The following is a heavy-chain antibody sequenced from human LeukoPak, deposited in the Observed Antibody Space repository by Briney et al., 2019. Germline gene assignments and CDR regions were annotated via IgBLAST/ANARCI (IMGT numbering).Heavy chain of an antibody. D-gene: IGHD2-8*01. V-gene: IGHV3-66*01. Sequence: GGSRRLSCTASGFTFGNNYMNGVRQAPGKGLGWVSLVFSDGETSYADSVKSRFTISRANPKNTLYLQMNGLRVEDPAVYYCARDLPAVSINTYAWGQGALVTVSS. CDR3: ARDLPAVSINTYA. CDR1: GFTFGNNY. CDR2: VFSDGET. J-gene: IGHJ4*02.